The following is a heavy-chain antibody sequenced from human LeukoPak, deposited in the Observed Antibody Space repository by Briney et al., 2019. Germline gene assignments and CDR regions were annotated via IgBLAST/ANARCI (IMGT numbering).Heavy chain of an antibody. D-gene: IGHD2-21*02. J-gene: IGHJ6*02. V-gene: IGHV4-31*03. CDR3: ARDQVTAIADYYYYGMDV. Sequence: SETLSLTCTVSGGSINSGAYYWTWIRQHPGKGLEWIGYIYYSGSTYYNPSLKSRLTISVDTSKNQFSLKLNSVTAADTAVYYCARDQVTAIADYYYYGMDVWGQGTTVTVSS. CDR1: GGSINSGAYY. CDR2: IYYSGST.